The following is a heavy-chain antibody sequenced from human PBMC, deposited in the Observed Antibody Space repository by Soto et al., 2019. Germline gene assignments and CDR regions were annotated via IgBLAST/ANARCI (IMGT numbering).Heavy chain of an antibody. Sequence: GASVKVSCKASGGTFSSYAISWVRQAPGQGLEWMGGIIPIFGTANYAQKFQGRVTITADESTSTAYMELSSLRSEDTAVYYCARGPNYDLLTGLASYYYYYGMDVWGQGTTVTVSS. J-gene: IGHJ6*02. V-gene: IGHV1-69*13. CDR1: GGTFSSYA. D-gene: IGHD3-9*01. CDR2: IIPIFGTA. CDR3: ARGPNYDLLTGLASYYYYYGMDV.